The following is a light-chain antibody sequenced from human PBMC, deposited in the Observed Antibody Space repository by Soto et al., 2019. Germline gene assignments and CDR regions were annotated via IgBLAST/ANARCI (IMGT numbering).Light chain of an antibody. V-gene: IGKV1-5*03. CDR3: QQYGSSPLT. CDR2: KAS. CDR1: QSISSW. J-gene: IGKJ4*01. Sequence: DFQMTKFPATLSAPVGARVTITCRASQSISSWLAWYQQKPGKAPKLLIYKASSLESGVPSRFSGSGSGTEFTLTISSLQPDDFAVYYCQQYGSSPLTFGGGTKV.